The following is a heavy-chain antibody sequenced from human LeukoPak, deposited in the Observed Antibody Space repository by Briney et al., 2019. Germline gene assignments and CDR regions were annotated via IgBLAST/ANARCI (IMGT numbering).Heavy chain of an antibody. D-gene: IGHD6-6*01. CDR3: ARVIEYSSHDHYYYYYMDV. CDR1: GYTFTSYG. Sequence: ASVKVSCKASGYTFTSYGISWVRQAPGQGLEWMGWISAYNGNTNYAQKLQGRVTMTTDTSTSTAYMELRSLRSDDTAVYYCARVIEYSSHDHYYYYYMDVWGKGTTVTVSS. V-gene: IGHV1-18*01. CDR2: ISAYNGNT. J-gene: IGHJ6*03.